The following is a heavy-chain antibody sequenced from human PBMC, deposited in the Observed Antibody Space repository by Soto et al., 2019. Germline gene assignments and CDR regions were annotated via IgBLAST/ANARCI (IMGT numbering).Heavy chain of an antibody. Sequence: GGSLRLSCAASGFNFRNFPMTWVRQVPGQGLEFVSSITSSGEQTFYADSVKGRFTISRDNSKNTLYLQMNSLRAEDTAVYYCAKAASLTMIVVVISSEYFQHWGQGTLVTVSS. V-gene: IGHV3-23*01. CDR2: ITSSGEQT. CDR3: AKAASLTMIVVVISSEYFQH. D-gene: IGHD3-22*01. CDR1: GFNFRNFP. J-gene: IGHJ1*01.